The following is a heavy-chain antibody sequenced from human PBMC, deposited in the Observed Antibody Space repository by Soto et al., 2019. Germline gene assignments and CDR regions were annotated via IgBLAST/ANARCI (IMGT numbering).Heavy chain of an antibody. J-gene: IGHJ4*02. CDR2: INPGSGVT. CDR1: GYSFTKYH. CDR3: ARVAGHKNARFDT. D-gene: IGHD1-1*01. Sequence: ASVKVSCKASGYSFTKYHMHWVRQAPGQGLEWMGWINPGSGVTNQAQKFQGRVTMTRDTSITTTYMELNSLTSDDTAVYYCARVAGHKNARFDTWGQGALVTVS. V-gene: IGHV1-2*02.